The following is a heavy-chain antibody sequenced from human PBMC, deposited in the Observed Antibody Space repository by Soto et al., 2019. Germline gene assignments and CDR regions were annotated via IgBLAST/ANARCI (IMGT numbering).Heavy chain of an antibody. J-gene: IGHJ4*02. D-gene: IGHD3-10*01. V-gene: IGHV1-18*04. CDR1: GYTFSDYG. CDR2: ISAYNGNT. CDR3: SRAPRGFGEIWSIDY. Sequence: QVQLVQSGAEVKKPGASVKVSCKASGYTFSDYGICWVRQAPGQGLAWMGWISAYNGNTNYAQKLTGRVTMTTDTSKGTALMELRNMSLDDTAMYYYSRAPRGFGEIWSIDYWGQGTLVTVSS.